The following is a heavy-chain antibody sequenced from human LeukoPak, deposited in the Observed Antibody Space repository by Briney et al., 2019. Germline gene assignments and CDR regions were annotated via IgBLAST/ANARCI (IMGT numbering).Heavy chain of an antibody. CDR3: ARRTTITANGAFDI. CDR2: IYSSGST. Sequence: PSETLSLTCTVSGGSISSSSYYWGWIRQPPGKGLEWIGTIYSSGSTYYNPSLKSRVTISVDTSKNQFSLKLSSVTAADTGVYYCARRTTITANGAFDIWGQGTMVTVSS. D-gene: IGHD5-18*01. CDR1: GGSISSSSYY. J-gene: IGHJ3*02. V-gene: IGHV4-39*07.